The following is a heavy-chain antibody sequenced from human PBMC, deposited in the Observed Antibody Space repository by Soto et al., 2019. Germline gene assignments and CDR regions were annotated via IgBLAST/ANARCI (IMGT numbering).Heavy chain of an antibody. D-gene: IGHD5-12*01. CDR3: ARDLAGVATKGYYGMDV. J-gene: IGHJ6*02. CDR2: ISYDGSNK. V-gene: IGHV3-30-3*01. CDR1: GFTFSGYA. Sequence: QVQLVESGGGVVQPGRSLRLSCAASGFTFSGYAMHWVRQAPGKGLEWVAVISYDGSNKYYADSVKGRFTISRDNSKNTLYLQMNSLRAEDTAVYYCARDLAGVATKGYYGMDVWGQGTTVTVSS.